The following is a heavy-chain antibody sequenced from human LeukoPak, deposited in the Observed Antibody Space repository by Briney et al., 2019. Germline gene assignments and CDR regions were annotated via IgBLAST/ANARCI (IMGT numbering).Heavy chain of an antibody. CDR1: GFTFSSYE. D-gene: IGHD4-11*01. CDR2: IHEDGSDK. Sequence: PGGSLRLSCAASGFTFSSYEMNWVRQTPGQGLEWVANIHEDGSDKYYVDSVKGRFTISRDNAKNSVYLQMNGLRAEDTAMYYCARNIRLQTPRTFDTWGQGTMVTVSS. J-gene: IGHJ3*02. V-gene: IGHV3-7*05. CDR3: ARNIRLQTPRTFDT.